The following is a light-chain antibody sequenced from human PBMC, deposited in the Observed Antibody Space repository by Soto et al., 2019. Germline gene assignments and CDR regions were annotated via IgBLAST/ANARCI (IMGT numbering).Light chain of an antibody. CDR1: QSISSW. V-gene: IGKV1-5*01. CDR2: DAF. J-gene: IGKJ3*01. Sequence: DIQMTQSPSTLSASVGDRVTITCRASQSISSWLAWYQQKPGKAPKLLIYDAFSLESGVTSRFSVSGSGTEFTLTISSLQPDDFATYYCQQYNSYSPTFGPGTKVDIK. CDR3: QQYNSYSPT.